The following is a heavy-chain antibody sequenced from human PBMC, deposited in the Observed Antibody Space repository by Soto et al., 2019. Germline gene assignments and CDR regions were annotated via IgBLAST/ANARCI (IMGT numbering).Heavy chain of an antibody. V-gene: IGHV4-59*01. D-gene: IGHD3-22*01. CDR1: VDSISRSY. CDR2: IFYSGST. J-gene: IGHJ4*02. Sequence: SETLSLTCTVSVDSISRSYWSWLRPPPVNGLEWVGYIFYSGSTNYNPSLQSRVTISVDTSKNQFSLKLSSVIAEDTAVYYCARGSYYYDSGGFYFDYWGQETLVTVSS. CDR3: ARGSYYYDSGGFYFDY.